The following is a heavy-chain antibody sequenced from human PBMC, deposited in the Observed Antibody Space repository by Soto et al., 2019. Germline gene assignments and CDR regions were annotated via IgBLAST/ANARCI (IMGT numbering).Heavy chain of an antibody. V-gene: IGHV4-39*02. D-gene: IGHD2-15*01. CDR1: GGPINSNNYY. J-gene: IGHJ4*02. CDR3: AKVVVAATRHSDFDS. Sequence: SETLSLTCTVSGGPINSNNYYWAWIRQPPGKGLAWIASIYYDGSTYYDTSLKSRVTISRDTSKNQFPLRLTSMTAADTAVYYCAKVVVAATRHSDFDSWGQGTLVTVSS. CDR2: IYYDGST.